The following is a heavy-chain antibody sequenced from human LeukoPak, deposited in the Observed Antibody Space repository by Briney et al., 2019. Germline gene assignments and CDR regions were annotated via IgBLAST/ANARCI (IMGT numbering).Heavy chain of an antibody. V-gene: IGHV4-31*03. D-gene: IGHD3-22*01. J-gene: IGHJ4*02. Sequence: TSETLSLTCTVSGGSISSGGYYWSWIRQHPGKGLEWIGYIYYSGSTYYNPSLKSRVTISVDTSKNQFSLKLSSVTAADTAVYYCARARHYYDSNGYCANFDYWGQGTLVTVSS. CDR3: ARARHYYDSNGYCANFDY. CDR1: GGSISSGGYY. CDR2: IYYSGST.